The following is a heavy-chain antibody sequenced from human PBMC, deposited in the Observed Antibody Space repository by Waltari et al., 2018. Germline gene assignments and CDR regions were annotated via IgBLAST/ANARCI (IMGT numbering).Heavy chain of an antibody. Sequence: EVQLVESGGNLVQPGGSLRLSCVASGFGFNLYPMNWVRQAPGKGLEWISYMSRDNATIYYAESVQGRFTVSRDNAKKSLFLQLNSLRDDDTAIYFCARNDFDGAGIYDSWGQGTLVTVSS. CDR3: ARNDFDGAGIYDS. CDR1: GFGFNLYP. J-gene: IGHJ4*02. V-gene: IGHV3-48*02. CDR2: MSRDNATI. D-gene: IGHD1-1*01.